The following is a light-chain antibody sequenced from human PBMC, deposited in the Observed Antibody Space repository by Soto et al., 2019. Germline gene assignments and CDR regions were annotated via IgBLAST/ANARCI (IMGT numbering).Light chain of an antibody. J-gene: IGKJ1*01. V-gene: IGKV3-15*01. CDR1: QRVSNH. CDR3: HQYNNWPWT. Sequence: PGDTATLSCRASQRVSNHFAWYQQKPGQAPRLLIYAASTRAAGVPVRFSGSGSETEFTLTIRSLQSEDVALYYCHQYNNWPWTLGQGTKVDIK. CDR2: AAS.